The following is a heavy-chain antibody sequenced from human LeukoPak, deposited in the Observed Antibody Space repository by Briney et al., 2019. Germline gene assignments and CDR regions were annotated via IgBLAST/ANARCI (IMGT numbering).Heavy chain of an antibody. CDR1: GFSLSTSGMC. CDR2: IDWDDDK. D-gene: IGHD6-13*01. V-gene: IGHV2-70*01. CDR3: ARALRGIAAGYFDY. J-gene: IGHJ4*02. Sequence: SGPALVKPTQTLTLTCTFSGFSLSTSGMCVTWIRHPPGKALECLAIIDWDDDKYYTTSLKTRLSISKDTSKNQVVLTMTNMDPVDTGTYYCARALRGIAAGYFDYWGQGTLVTVSS.